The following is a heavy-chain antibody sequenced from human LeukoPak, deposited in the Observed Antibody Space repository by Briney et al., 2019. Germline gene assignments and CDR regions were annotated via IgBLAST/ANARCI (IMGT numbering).Heavy chain of an antibody. Sequence: QAGGSLRLSCAASGFNFRNHAMSWVRQASGKGPEWVSVISGSGGSTYYGDSVKGRFTMSRDNSKNTLYLQMNSPRAEDTAVYYCVKDHHHGLTVYYFGYWGQGTLVTVSS. V-gene: IGHV3-23*01. J-gene: IGHJ4*02. CDR1: GFNFRNHA. CDR2: ISGSGGST. D-gene: IGHD3-3*01. CDR3: VKDHHHGLTVYYFGY.